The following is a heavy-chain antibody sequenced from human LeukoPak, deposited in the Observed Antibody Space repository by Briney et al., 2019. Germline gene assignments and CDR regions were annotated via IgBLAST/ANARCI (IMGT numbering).Heavy chain of an antibody. D-gene: IGHD6-19*01. V-gene: IGHV3-30-3*01. CDR3: ARDGRSSGWYQGFDY. Sequence: GGSLRLSCAASGFTFSSYAMHWVRQAPGKGLEWVAVISYDGSNKYYADSVKGRFTISRDNSKNTLYPQMNSLRAEDTAVYYCARDGRSSGWYQGFDYWGQGTLVTVSS. CDR2: ISYDGSNK. CDR1: GFTFSSYA. J-gene: IGHJ4*02.